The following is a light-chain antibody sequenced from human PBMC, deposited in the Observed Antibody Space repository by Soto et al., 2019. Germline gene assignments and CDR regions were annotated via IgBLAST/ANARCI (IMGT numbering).Light chain of an antibody. Sequence: DINITQSPSTLSASIGDRVTITCRASQSISVWLAWYQQKAGKAPNLLIYKASRLESGVPSRFSGSGSETEFTLTISSLEPEDFALYYCQQRSNWPITFGQGTRLEI. V-gene: IGKV1-5*03. CDR3: QQRSNWPIT. CDR2: KAS. J-gene: IGKJ5*01. CDR1: QSISVW.